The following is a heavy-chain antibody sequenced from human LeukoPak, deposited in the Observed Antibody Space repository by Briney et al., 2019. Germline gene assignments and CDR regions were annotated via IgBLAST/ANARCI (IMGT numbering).Heavy chain of an antibody. Sequence: GGSLRLSCAASGSTFSSYGMHWVRQAPGKGLEWVAFIRYDGSNKYYADSVKGRFTISRDNANNLLYLQMNSLRAEDTAVYYCARESFAARWDWGQGTLVTVSS. CDR1: GSTFSSYG. J-gene: IGHJ4*02. CDR2: IRYDGSNK. D-gene: IGHD6-6*01. CDR3: ARESFAARWD. V-gene: IGHV3-30*02.